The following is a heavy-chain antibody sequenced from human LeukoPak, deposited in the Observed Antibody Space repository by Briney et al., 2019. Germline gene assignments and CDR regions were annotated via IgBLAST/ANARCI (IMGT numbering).Heavy chain of an antibody. V-gene: IGHV4-59*08. J-gene: IGHJ4*02. Sequence: TSSETLSLTCTVSGGSINYDYWSWIRQSPGKRLEWIGYIHYIGATNYSPSLNSLVTISVDTSKKQFSLKLSSVTAADTALYYCATLRGASTAVFDSWGQGTLVTVSS. CDR2: IHYIGAT. D-gene: IGHD2-21*02. CDR3: ATLRGASTAVFDS. CDR1: GGSINYDY.